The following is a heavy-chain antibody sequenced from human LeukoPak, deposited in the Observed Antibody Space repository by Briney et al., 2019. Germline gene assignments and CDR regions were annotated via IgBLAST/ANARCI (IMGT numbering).Heavy chain of an antibody. CDR2: ISGSGGST. CDR1: GFTFSSYA. J-gene: IGHJ4*02. V-gene: IGHV3-23*01. D-gene: IGHD6-19*01. CDR3: AKAEESRGWYTYYDY. Sequence: GGSLRLSYAASGFTFSSYAMSWVRQAPGQGLEWVSAISGSGGSTYYADSVKGRFTISRDSSKNTLYLQMNSLRAEDTAVYYCAKAEESRGWYTYYDYWGQGTLVTVSS.